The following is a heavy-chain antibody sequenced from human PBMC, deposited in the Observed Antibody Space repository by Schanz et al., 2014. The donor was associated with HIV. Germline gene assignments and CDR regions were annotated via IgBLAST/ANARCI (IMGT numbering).Heavy chain of an antibody. J-gene: IGHJ6*02. CDR1: GFTFSSYS. CDR2: ISSSSSYI. CDR3: VRVRSPRVKIVVVMDYYYYAMDV. D-gene: IGHD3-22*01. Sequence: EVQLVESGGGLVQPGRSLRLSCAASGFTFSSYSMNWVRQAPGKGLEWVSSISSSSSYIYYADSMKGRFTISRDNAKNSLYLQMNSLRAEDTAVYYCVRVRSPRVKIVVVMDYYYYAMDVWGQGTTVTVSS. V-gene: IGHV3-21*01.